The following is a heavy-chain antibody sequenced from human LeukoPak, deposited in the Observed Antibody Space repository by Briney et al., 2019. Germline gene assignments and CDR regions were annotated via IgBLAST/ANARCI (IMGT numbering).Heavy chain of an antibody. Sequence: GGSLRLSXAASGFTFSSYAMSWVRQAPGKGLEWVSAIGASGAYTFYADSVKGRFTISRDNSRNTLYLQMNSLRAEDTAVYYCAKRPTMTTVTTPSWRVCDSWGQGTLVTVSS. D-gene: IGHD4-17*01. V-gene: IGHV3-23*01. J-gene: IGHJ4*02. CDR2: IGASGAYT. CDR1: GFTFSSYA. CDR3: AKRPTMTTVTTPSWRVCDS.